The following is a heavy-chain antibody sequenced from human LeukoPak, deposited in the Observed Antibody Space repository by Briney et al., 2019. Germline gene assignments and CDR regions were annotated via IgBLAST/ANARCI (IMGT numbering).Heavy chain of an antibody. CDR1: GITFSNAW. D-gene: IGHD7-27*01. V-gene: IGHV3-15*01. CDR2: IKNKTDGGTT. J-gene: IGHJ4*02. Sequence: GGSLRLSCATSGITFSNAWMNWVRQAPEKGPEWVGRIKNKTDGGTTDYAAPVKGRFTISRDDSKNTLYLQMNSLKTEDTAVYYCTTEGVLTGDGEMDYWGQGTLVTVSS. CDR3: TTEGVLTGDGEMDY.